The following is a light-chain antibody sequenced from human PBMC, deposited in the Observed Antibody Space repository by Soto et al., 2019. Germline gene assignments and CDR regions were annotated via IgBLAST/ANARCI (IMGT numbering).Light chain of an antibody. Sequence: EIVMTQSPATLSVSPGERATLSCRAIQSVSINLAWYQQKPGQAPRLLIYGASTRATGIPARFSGSGSGTDFTLTISSLQSEDFAVYYCLQYNNWPRTFGQGTKLEIK. J-gene: IGKJ2*02. CDR3: LQYNNWPRT. CDR2: GAS. CDR1: QSVSIN. V-gene: IGKV3-15*01.